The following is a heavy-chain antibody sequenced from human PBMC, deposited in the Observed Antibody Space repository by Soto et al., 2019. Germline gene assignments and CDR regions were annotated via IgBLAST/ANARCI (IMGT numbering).Heavy chain of an antibody. Sequence: PGGSLRLSCAASGFTFSSYSMNWVRQPPGKGLEWVSYISGSGTSGSSGIIYYADSVKGRFTISRDNAKNSLYLQMNSLRVDDTAVYYCVRDSSGTYWGQGILVTVSS. CDR1: GFTFSSYS. V-gene: IGHV3-48*01. CDR3: VRDSSGTY. CDR2: ISGSGTSGSSGII. D-gene: IGHD3-22*01. J-gene: IGHJ4*02.